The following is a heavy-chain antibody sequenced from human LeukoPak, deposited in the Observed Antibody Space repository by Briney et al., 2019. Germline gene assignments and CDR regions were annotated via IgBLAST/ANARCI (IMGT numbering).Heavy chain of an antibody. Sequence: GGSLRLSCAASGFTFSTYWMSWVRQAPGKGLEWLANIKEDGREKYYVDSVKGRFTISRDNAKNSVYLQMNSLRAEDTAVYYCARDNVLRGVLNWFDPWGQGTLVTVSS. CDR1: GFTFSTYW. V-gene: IGHV3-7*04. D-gene: IGHD3-10*01. CDR3: ARDNVLRGVLNWFDP. CDR2: IKEDGREK. J-gene: IGHJ5*02.